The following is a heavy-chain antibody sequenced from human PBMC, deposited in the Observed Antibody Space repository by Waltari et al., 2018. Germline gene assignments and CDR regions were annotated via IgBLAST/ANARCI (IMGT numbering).Heavy chain of an antibody. CDR2: IRSKAYGGTS. CDR1: GFTFGDYA. D-gene: IGHD2-15*01. J-gene: IGHJ4*02. CDR3: SRFPFAVDPNNQYWAEY. V-gene: IGHV3-49*04. Sequence: EVQLVESGGGLVQPGRSLRLSCTASGFTFGDYAVNWVRQAPGKGLEWVAFIRSKAYGGTSQFAASVKDRFTISRDDSESIAFLQMNNLKTEDTAVYYCSRFPFAVDPNNQYWAEYWGQGTLVTVSS.